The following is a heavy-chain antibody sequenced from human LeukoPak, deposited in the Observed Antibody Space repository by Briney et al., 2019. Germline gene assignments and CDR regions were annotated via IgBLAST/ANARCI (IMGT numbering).Heavy chain of an antibody. J-gene: IGHJ4*02. V-gene: IGHV4-30-4*01. Sequence: PSETLSLTCTVSGGSISSGDYYWSWIRQPPGKGLEWIGYIYYSGSTYYNPSLKSRVTVSVDTSKNQFSLKLSSVTAADTAVYYCASSYGSGTPYYFDYWGQGTLVTVSS. CDR1: GGSISSGDYY. CDR3: ASSYGSGTPYYFDY. D-gene: IGHD3-10*01. CDR2: IYYSGST.